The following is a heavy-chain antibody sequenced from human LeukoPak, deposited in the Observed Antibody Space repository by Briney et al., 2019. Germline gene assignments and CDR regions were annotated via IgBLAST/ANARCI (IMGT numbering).Heavy chain of an antibody. CDR1: GGSISTNSYY. D-gene: IGHD1-14*01. Sequence: PSETLSLTCTVSGGSISTNSYYWGWIRQPPGKGLELIGSIFYSGTTYYNPSLKSRVTISVDTSKNQFSLKLSSVTAADTTVYYCAGRDPRNRDAFDIWGQGTMVTVSS. CDR2: IFYSGTT. CDR3: AGRDPRNRDAFDI. V-gene: IGHV4-39*01. J-gene: IGHJ3*02.